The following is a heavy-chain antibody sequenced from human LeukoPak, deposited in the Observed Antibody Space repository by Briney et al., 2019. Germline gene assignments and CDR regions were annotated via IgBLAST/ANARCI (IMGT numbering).Heavy chain of an antibody. V-gene: IGHV3-30-3*01. Sequence: SGGSLRLSCAAPGSTFSSYAMHWVRQAPGKGLEWVAVISYDGSNKYYADSVKGRFTISRDNSKNTLYLQMNSLRAEDTAVYYCAREGADIVVVPAAIQQPNDAFDIWGQGTMVTVSS. CDR3: AREGADIVVVPAAIQQPNDAFDI. CDR1: GSTFSSYA. J-gene: IGHJ3*02. CDR2: ISYDGSNK. D-gene: IGHD2-2*02.